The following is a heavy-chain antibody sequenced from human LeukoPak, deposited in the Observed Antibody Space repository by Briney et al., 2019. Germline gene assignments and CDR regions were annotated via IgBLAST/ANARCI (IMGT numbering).Heavy chain of an antibody. J-gene: IGHJ4*02. CDR1: GFTFSSYG. D-gene: IGHD6-6*01. Sequence: GGSLRLSCAASGFTFSSYGMHWVRQAPGKGLEWVAVIWYGGSNKYYADSVKGRFTISRDNSKNTLYLQMNSLRAEDTAVYYCAKEALEYSSSYCDYWGQGTLVTVSS. V-gene: IGHV3-30*02. CDR2: IWYGGSNK. CDR3: AKEALEYSSSYCDY.